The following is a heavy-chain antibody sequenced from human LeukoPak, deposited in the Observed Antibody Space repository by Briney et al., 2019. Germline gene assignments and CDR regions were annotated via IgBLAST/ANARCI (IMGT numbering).Heavy chain of an antibody. CDR3: ARWETTGNFDY. D-gene: IGHD4-17*01. J-gene: IGHJ4*02. V-gene: IGHV4-59*12. Sequence: KPSETLSLTCTVSGGSISSYYWSRIRQPPGKGLEWIGYIYYSGSTNYNPSLKSRVTISVDTSKNQFSLKLSSVTAADTAVYYCARWETTGNFDYWGQGTLVTVSS. CDR2: IYYSGST. CDR1: GGSISSYY.